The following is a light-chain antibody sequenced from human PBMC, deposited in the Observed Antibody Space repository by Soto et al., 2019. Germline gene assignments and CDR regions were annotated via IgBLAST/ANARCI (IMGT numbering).Light chain of an antibody. J-gene: IGKJ4*01. Sequence: EIVXTQSPXTLSLSPGERATLSCRASQSVTSSYLAWYQQKPGQAPRLLIYGASSRATGIPDRFSGSGSGTDFTLTISRLEPEDFAMYYCHQYGSSPLTFGGGTKVEIK. CDR3: HQYGSSPLT. CDR1: QSVTSSY. V-gene: IGKV3-20*01. CDR2: GAS.